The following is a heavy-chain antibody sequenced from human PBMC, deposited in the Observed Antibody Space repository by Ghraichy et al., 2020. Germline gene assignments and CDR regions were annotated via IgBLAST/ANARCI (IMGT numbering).Heavy chain of an antibody. CDR1: GFTFTSSA. Sequence: SVKVSCKASGFTFTSSAVQWVRQARGQRLEWIGWIVVGSGNTNYAQKFQERVTITRDMSTSTAYMELSSLRSEDTAVYYCAASGSYDSSGYLDYWGQGTLVTVSS. D-gene: IGHD3-22*01. CDR3: AASGSYDSSGYLDY. J-gene: IGHJ4*02. CDR2: IVVGSGNT. V-gene: IGHV1-58*01.